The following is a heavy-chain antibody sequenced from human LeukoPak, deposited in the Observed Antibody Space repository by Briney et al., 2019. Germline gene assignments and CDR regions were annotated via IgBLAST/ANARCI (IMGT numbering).Heavy chain of an antibody. Sequence: SETLSLTCTVSGGSISSYYWSWIRQPPGKGLECIGYIYYSGSTNYNPSLKSRVTISVDTSKNQFSLKLSSVTAADTAVYYCARDHQWLAQKYGMDVWGKGTTVTVSS. CDR2: IYYSGST. CDR3: ARDHQWLAQKYGMDV. CDR1: GGSISSYY. J-gene: IGHJ6*04. V-gene: IGHV4-59*01. D-gene: IGHD6-19*01.